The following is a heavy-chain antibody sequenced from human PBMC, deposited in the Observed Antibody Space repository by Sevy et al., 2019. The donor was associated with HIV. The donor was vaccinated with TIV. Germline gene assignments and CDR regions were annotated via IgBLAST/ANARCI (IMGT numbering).Heavy chain of an antibody. CDR2: IYSGTNT. Sequence: GGSLRLSCAASGFNVSSNYMNWVRQAPGKGLEWVSVIYSGTNTYYADSVKGRFTISRDTSKNTLYLQMNNLRAEDTAVYYCARDRITYYYDSSGYYTSGYGMDVWGQGTTVTVSS. D-gene: IGHD3-22*01. CDR1: GFNVSSNY. CDR3: ARDRITYYYDSSGYYTSGYGMDV. V-gene: IGHV3-53*01. J-gene: IGHJ6*02.